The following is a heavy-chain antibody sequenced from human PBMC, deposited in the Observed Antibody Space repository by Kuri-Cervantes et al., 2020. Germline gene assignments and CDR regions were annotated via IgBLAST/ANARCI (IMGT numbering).Heavy chain of an antibody. Sequence: GESLKISCAASGFIFSRYGMHWVRQAPGKGLEWVAFIRYDGGNKNHVESVKGRLTISRDNSKNTLYLQMNSLRTEDTAVYYCARGYEYISDWYYFDYWGQGTLVTDSS. CDR1: GFIFSRYG. V-gene: IGHV3-30*02. CDR2: IRYDGGNK. CDR3: ARGYEYISDWYYFDY. J-gene: IGHJ4*02. D-gene: IGHD6-19*01.